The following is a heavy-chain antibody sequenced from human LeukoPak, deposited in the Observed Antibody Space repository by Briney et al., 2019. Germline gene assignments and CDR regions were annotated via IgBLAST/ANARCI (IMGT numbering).Heavy chain of an antibody. D-gene: IGHD7-27*01. Sequence: PVGTLRLSREAPALIFRHQTLNLARQAQGRGREEGTGIWYDGSNKDYVDSVRGRFSISRDNSKDTVYLEMNSLTVEDTAVYYCAKGRGGSSIWGSAYWGQGTQVTVSS. CDR3: AKGRGGSSIWGSAY. CDR1: ALIFRHQT. J-gene: IGHJ1*01. V-gene: IGHV3-33*03. CDR2: IWYDGSNK.